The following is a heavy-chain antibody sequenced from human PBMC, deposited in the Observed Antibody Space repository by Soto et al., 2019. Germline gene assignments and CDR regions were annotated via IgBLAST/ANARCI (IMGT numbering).Heavy chain of an antibody. CDR1: GATIRSPDW. CDR3: ARGRGRYSSGWSWFDP. CDR2: IFQSGST. D-gene: IGHD6-19*01. Sequence: ETLSLTCCVSGATIRSPDWWTWVRQPPGKGLEWIVEIFQSGSTNYTPSLESRVTISVDKSKNQFSLTLTSVTAADTAVYFCARGRGRYSSGWSWFDPWGQGILVTVYS. V-gene: IGHV4-4*01. J-gene: IGHJ5*02.